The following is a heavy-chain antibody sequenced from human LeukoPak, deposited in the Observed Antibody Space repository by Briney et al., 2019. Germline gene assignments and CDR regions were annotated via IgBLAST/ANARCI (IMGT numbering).Heavy chain of an antibody. Sequence: GGSLRLSCAASGFTFDDYAMHWVRQAPGKGLEWVSGISWNSGSIGYADSVKGRFTISRDNSKNTLYLQMNSLRAEDTAVYYCAKDPGRRYPYYYYGMDVWGQGTTVTVSS. J-gene: IGHJ6*02. CDR1: GFTFDDYA. D-gene: IGHD1-14*01. V-gene: IGHV3-9*01. CDR3: AKDPGRRYPYYYYGMDV. CDR2: ISWNSGSI.